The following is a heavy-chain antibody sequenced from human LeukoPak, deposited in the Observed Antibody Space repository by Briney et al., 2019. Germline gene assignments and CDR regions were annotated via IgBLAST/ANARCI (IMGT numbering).Heavy chain of an antibody. CDR2: IGTVGDT. V-gene: IGHV3-13*01. J-gene: IGHJ4*02. D-gene: IGHD2/OR15-2a*01. CDR1: GFTLSSYD. Sequence: GGSLRLSCAASGFTLSSYDMHWVRQATGKGLEWVSVIGTVGDTYYSDSVKGRFTISRENAKNCLYLQMNSLRVGDTAVYYCARGPLVGTTNYYFDYWGQGTLVTVSS. CDR3: ARGPLVGTTNYYFDY.